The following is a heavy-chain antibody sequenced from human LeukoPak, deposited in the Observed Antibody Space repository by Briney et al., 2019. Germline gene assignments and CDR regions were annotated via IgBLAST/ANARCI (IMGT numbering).Heavy chain of an antibody. V-gene: IGHV1-69*04. CDR1: GGTFSSYA. CDR3: ARDPTAMVMFYYYYGMDV. D-gene: IGHD5-18*01. J-gene: IGHJ6*02. Sequence: GASVKVSCKASGGTFSSYAISWVRQAPGQGLEWMGRIIPILGIANYAQKFQGRVTITADKSTSTAYMELSSLRSEDTAVYYCARDPTAMVMFYYYYGMDVWGQGTTVTVSS. CDR2: IIPILGIA.